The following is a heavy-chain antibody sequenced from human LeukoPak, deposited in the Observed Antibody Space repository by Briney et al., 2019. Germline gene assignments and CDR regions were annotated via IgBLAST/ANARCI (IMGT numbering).Heavy chain of an antibody. Sequence: GGSLRLSCAASGFTINSNAMNWVRQAPGKGLEWVSAITGSTYYADSVKGRFTISRDNSRNTLYLQMNSLRAEDTAVYHCVKGSKTSRPYYFDYWGQGALVTVSS. CDR1: GFTINSNA. CDR2: ITGST. J-gene: IGHJ4*02. CDR3: VKGSKTSRPYYFDY. V-gene: IGHV3-23*01.